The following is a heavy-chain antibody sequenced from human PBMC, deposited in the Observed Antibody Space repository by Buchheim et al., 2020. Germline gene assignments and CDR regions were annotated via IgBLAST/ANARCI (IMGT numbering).Heavy chain of an antibody. CDR3: ARETWVKYYGLWSGYSDY. CDR1: GFTFSSYW. Sequence: EVQLVESGGDLVQPGGSLRLSCAASGFTFSSYWMTWVRQAPGKGLEWVATIKQDGSNKYYVGSVKGRFSISRDNARDSVYLQMISLRAEDTALYYCARETWVKYYGLWSGYSDYWGQGT. J-gene: IGHJ4*02. CDR2: IKQDGSNK. D-gene: IGHD3-3*01. V-gene: IGHV3-7*03.